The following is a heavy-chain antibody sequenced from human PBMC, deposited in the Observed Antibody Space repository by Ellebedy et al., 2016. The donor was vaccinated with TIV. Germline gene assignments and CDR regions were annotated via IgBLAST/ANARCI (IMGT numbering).Heavy chain of an antibody. Sequence: ASVKVSCKASGYTFTSYDINWVRQATGQGLEWMGWMNPNSGNTGYAQKFQGRVTMTRNTSISTAYMELSSLRSDDTAVYYCAREELTYYYYYGMDVWGQGTTVTVSS. CDR1: GYTFTSYD. CDR3: AREELTYYYYYGMDV. V-gene: IGHV1-8*01. J-gene: IGHJ6*02. CDR2: MNPNSGNT. D-gene: IGHD1-26*01.